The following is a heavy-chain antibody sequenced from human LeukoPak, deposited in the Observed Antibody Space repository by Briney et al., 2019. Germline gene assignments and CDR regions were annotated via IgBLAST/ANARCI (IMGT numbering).Heavy chain of an antibody. Sequence: GGSLRLSCAASVFTFDDYAMHWVRQAPGKGLEWVSLISGDGGSTYYAHAVKGGFTISRDNRKNSLYLQMNSLRTEDTALYFCAKEGGVYAANWFDPWGQGNLVTVSS. D-gene: IGHD2-8*01. V-gene: IGHV3-43*02. J-gene: IGHJ5*02. CDR3: AKEGGVYAANWFDP. CDR1: VFTFDDYA. CDR2: ISGDGGST.